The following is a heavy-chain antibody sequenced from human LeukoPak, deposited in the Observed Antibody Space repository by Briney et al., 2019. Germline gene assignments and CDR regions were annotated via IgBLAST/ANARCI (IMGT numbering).Heavy chain of an antibody. Sequence: SVKVSCKASGGTFSSYTISWVRQAPGQGLEWMGRIIPILGIANYAQKFQGRVTITADKSTSTAYMELSSLRSEDTAVYYCARYYYDSSGYYHNWFDPWAQGTLVTVSS. CDR1: GGTFSSYT. CDR3: ARYYYDSSGYYHNWFDP. J-gene: IGHJ5*02. V-gene: IGHV1-69*02. CDR2: IIPILGIA. D-gene: IGHD3-22*01.